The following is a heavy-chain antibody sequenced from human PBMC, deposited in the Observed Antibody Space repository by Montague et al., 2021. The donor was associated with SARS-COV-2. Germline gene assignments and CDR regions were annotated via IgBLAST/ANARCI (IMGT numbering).Heavy chain of an antibody. CDR2: INHGGST. D-gene: IGHD3-10*01. Sequence: SETLSLTCAVHGTSFSGYYWNWIRQPPGKGLEWIGEINHGGSTKYSPSLKSRLTISADTSKNQFSLKLTSVAAADTAVYYCARLRHGVVPSPILGVGPYYSYYYMDVWGRGTTVTVSS. V-gene: IGHV4-34*01. CDR1: GTSFSGYY. J-gene: IGHJ6*03. CDR3: ARLRHGVVPSPILGVGPYYSYYYMDV.